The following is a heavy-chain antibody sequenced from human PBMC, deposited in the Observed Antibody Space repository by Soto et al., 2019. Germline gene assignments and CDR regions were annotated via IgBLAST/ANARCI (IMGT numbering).Heavy chain of an antibody. CDR3: ARELDVAARPGSQRLDH. V-gene: IGHV3-48*03. CDR2: ISSQSIYT. CDR1: GFTFSSYE. J-gene: IGHJ4*02. D-gene: IGHD6-6*01. Sequence: GGSLRLSCAASGFTFSSYEMNWVRQAPGKGLEWVSHISSQSIYTNYAASVKGRFTISRDNAKNSLYLQMTSLRADDTAVYYCARELDVAARPGSQRLDHWGQGTLVTVSS.